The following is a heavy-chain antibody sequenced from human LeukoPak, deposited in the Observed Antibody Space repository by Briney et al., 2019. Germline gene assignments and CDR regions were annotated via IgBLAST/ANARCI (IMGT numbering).Heavy chain of an antibody. Sequence: ASVKVSCKASGYSFTSYYMNWVRQAPGQGLEWMGTINPSGGSTSYAQKFQGRVTMTRDTSTSTVYLELSSLRFEDTAVYYCARVGPYCSGGSCYLYWGQGTLVTVSS. CDR1: GYSFTSYY. V-gene: IGHV1-46*01. CDR2: INPSGGST. J-gene: IGHJ4*02. D-gene: IGHD2-15*01. CDR3: ARVGPYCSGGSCYLY.